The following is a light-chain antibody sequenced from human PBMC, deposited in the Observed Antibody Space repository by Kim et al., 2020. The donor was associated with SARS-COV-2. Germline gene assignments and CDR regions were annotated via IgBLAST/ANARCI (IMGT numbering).Light chain of an antibody. J-gene: IGLJ2*01. CDR3: SSYTSNNTLL. CDR1: SSDIGGYVY. V-gene: IGLV2-14*04. Sequence: GRSITIACTGTSSDIGGYVYFSGYQQHPGKVPKLFINDVSKGPSGVSNRFAGSKSGNTASLTISGLQPEDEAEYYCSSYTSNNTLLFGGGTQLTVL. CDR2: DVS.